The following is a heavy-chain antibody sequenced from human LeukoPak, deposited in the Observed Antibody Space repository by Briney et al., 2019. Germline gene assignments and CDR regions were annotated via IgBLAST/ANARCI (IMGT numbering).Heavy chain of an antibody. D-gene: IGHD3-9*01. CDR3: GSRGNILTGSGYYFDY. CDR1: GVTFSNYW. Sequence: PGGSLRLSCAASGVTFSNYWMSWVRQAPGKGLEWVANIKQDGSENYYVDSVKGRFTISRDNAKNSLYLQMNSLRAEDTAVYYCGSRGNILTGSGYYFDYWGQGTLVTVSS. J-gene: IGHJ4*02. CDR2: IKQDGSEN. V-gene: IGHV3-7*01.